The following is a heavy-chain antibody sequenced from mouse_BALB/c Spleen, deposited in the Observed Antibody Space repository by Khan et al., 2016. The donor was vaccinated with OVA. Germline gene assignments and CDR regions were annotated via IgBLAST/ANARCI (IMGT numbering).Heavy chain of an antibody. CDR3: ARGNLQSYYFDY. CDR1: GYRFTSYI. Sequence: IQLVQSGPELVKPGTSVKMSCKASGYRFTSYIIHWVKQRPGQGLEWIGYINPYNGATKYNEKFKGKATLTSDKSSNTAYMELSSLTSEDSAVYYCARGNLQSYYFDYWGQGTTLTVSS. V-gene: IGHV1S136*01. D-gene: IGHD6-1*01. J-gene: IGHJ2*01. CDR2: INPYNGAT.